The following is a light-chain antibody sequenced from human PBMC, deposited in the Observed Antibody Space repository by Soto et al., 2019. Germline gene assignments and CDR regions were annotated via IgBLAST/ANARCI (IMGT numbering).Light chain of an antibody. CDR1: QSVSSN. Sequence: EIVMTQSPATLSVSPGERATLSCRASQSVSSNLAWYQQKPGQAPRLLIYGASTRATGIPARFSGSGSGTGFTSTISGLQSEDFAVYYCQQYNNWPSITCGQGTRLEIK. CDR3: QQYNNWPSIT. CDR2: GAS. J-gene: IGKJ5*01. V-gene: IGKV3-15*01.